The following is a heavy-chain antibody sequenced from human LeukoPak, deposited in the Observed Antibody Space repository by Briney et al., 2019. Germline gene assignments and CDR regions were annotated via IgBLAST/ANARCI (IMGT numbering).Heavy chain of an antibody. CDR2: ISYSGST. CDR1: GGSMSGYY. D-gene: IGHD3-10*01. J-gene: IGHJ5*02. V-gene: IGHV4-59*12. CDR3: ASARRYYGSGSYYNWPPRYNWFDP. Sequence: PSETLSLTCAVSGGSMSGYYWSWLRQPPGKEMEWIGYISYSGSTNYNPSLQSRVTISVDTSKNQFSLKLSSVTAADTAVYYCASARRYYGSGSYYNWPPRYNWFDPWGQGTLVTVSS.